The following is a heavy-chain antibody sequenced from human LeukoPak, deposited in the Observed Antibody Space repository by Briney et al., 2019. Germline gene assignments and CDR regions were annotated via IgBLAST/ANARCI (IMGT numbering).Heavy chain of an antibody. CDR2: ISGSGGST. CDR3: AKLRTNIVVVPAATDY. CDR1: GFTFSSYA. J-gene: IGHJ4*02. D-gene: IGHD2-2*01. Sequence: GSLRLSCAASGFTFSSYAMSWVCQAPGKGLEWVSAISGSGGSTYYADSVKGRFTISRDNSKNTLYLQMNSLRAEDTAVYYCAKLRTNIVVVPAATDYWGQRTVVPVSS. V-gene: IGHV3-23*01.